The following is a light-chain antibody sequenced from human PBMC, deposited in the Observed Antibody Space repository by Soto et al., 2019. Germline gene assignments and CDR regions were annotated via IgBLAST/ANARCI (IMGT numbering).Light chain of an antibody. CDR2: GAS. J-gene: IGKJ1*01. V-gene: IGKV3-15*01. Sequence: VMTQSPATLSVSPGERATLSCRASQSVSSNLAWYQRKPGQAPRLLIYGASTRATGIPARFSGSGSGTEFTLTISSLQSEDFAVYYCQQYNNWPPTFGQGTKVEIK. CDR3: QQYNNWPPT. CDR1: QSVSSN.